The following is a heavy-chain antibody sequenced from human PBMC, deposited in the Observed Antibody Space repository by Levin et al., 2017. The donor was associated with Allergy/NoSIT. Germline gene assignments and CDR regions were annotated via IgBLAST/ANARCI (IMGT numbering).Heavy chain of an antibody. J-gene: IGHJ4*02. CDR2: ISAYNGNT. CDR3: ARDPHYYDSSGPDFDY. CDR1: GYTFTSYG. V-gene: IGHV1-18*01. Sequence: GESLKISCKASGYTFTSYGISWVRQAPGQGLEWMGWISAYNGNTNYAQKLQGRVTMTTDTSTSTAYMELRSLRSDDTAVYYCARDPHYYDSSGPDFDYWGQGTLVTVSS. D-gene: IGHD3-22*01.